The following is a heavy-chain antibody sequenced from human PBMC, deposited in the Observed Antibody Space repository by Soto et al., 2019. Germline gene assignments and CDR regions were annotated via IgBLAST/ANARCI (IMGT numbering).Heavy chain of an antibody. CDR3: ARHGRGSSWYPEPFFDP. CDR1: GFSISSSTYY. V-gene: IGHV4-39*01. CDR2: FYSSGSI. J-gene: IGHJ5*02. Sequence: PSETLSLTCTVSGFSISSSTYYWGWIRQPPGRGLEWIGSFYSSGSIYYNPSLKSRVTISEDTSKNQFSLNLNSVTAADTAVYYCARHGRGSSWYPEPFFDPWGQGSLVTVSS. D-gene: IGHD6-13*01.